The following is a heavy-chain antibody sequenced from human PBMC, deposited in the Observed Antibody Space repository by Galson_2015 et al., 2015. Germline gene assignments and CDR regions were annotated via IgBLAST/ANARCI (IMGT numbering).Heavy chain of an antibody. V-gene: IGHV3-15*01. CDR2: IKSKTDGGTK. J-gene: IGHJ4*02. Sequence: SLRLSCAASGFTFSNAWMSWVRQAPGKGLGWVGRIKSKTDGGTKDYAAPVKGRFTISRDDSKNTLYLQMNSLKTEDTAVYYCTTDHLRRVLPTNNWGQGTLVTVSS. CDR3: TTDHLRRVLPTNN. D-gene: IGHD2-15*01. CDR1: GFTFSNAW.